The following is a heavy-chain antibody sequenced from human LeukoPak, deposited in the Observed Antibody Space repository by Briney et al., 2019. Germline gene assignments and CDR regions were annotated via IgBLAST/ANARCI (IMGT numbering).Heavy chain of an antibody. Sequence: SVKVSCKASGGTFSSYAISWVRQAPGQGLEWMGRIIPILGIANYAQKFQGRVTITADKSTSTAYMELSSLRSEDTAVYYCARSTAARPGWFDPWGQGTLVTVSS. CDR3: ARSTAARPGWFDP. CDR2: IIPILGIA. V-gene: IGHV1-69*04. D-gene: IGHD6-6*01. J-gene: IGHJ5*02. CDR1: GGTFSSYA.